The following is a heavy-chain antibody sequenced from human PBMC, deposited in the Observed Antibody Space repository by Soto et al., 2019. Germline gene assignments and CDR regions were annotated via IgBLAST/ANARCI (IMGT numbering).Heavy chain of an antibody. D-gene: IGHD1-26*01. CDR2: IRSKANSYAT. V-gene: IGHV3-73*01. CDR3: TRLIVGELGSQSKTYYFDY. Sequence: GGSLRLSCAASGFTFSGSAMHWVRQASGKGLEWVGRIRSKANSYATAYAASVKGRFTISRDDSKNTAYLQMNSLKTEDTAVYYCTRLIVGELGSQSKTYYFDYWGQGTLVTVSS. J-gene: IGHJ4*02. CDR1: GFTFSGSA.